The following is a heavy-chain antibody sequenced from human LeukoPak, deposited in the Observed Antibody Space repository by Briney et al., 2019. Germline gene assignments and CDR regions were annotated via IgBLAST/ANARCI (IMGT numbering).Heavy chain of an antibody. Sequence: GGSLRLSCAASGFTFDNYGMHWVRQAPGKGLEWVAIISYEGSDKYYADSVKGRFTISRDNSKNTLYLQMNSLRAEDTAVYYCAKVRVVFNWNYAYYFDSWGQGTLVTVSS. CDR3: AKVRVVFNWNYAYYFDS. J-gene: IGHJ4*02. D-gene: IGHD1-7*01. V-gene: IGHV3-30*18. CDR1: GFTFDNYG. CDR2: ISYEGSDK.